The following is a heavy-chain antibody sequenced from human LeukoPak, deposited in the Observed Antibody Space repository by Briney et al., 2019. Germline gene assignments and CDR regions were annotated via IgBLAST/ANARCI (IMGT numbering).Heavy chain of an antibody. CDR2: IYYSGST. Sequence: PSQTLSLTCTVSGGSISSGGYYWSWIRQHPGKGLEWIGYIYYSGSTYYNPSLKSRVTISVDTSKNQFSLKLSSVTAADTAVYYCARRPSNTRDWYFDFWGRGTLVTVSS. CDR1: GGSISSGGYY. J-gene: IGHJ2*01. V-gene: IGHV4-31*03. CDR3: ARRPSNTRDWYFDF. D-gene: IGHD3-10*01.